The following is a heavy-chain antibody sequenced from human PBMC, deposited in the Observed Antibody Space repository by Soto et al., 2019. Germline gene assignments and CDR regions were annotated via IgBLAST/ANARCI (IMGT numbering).Heavy chain of an antibody. CDR2: THYSGST. Sequence: SETLSLTCTVSGGSTSSGDYYWNWIRQPPGKALEWIGYTHYSGSTYYNPSLKSRVTISVDTSKNQFSLMLSSVTAADTAVYYCARGAGGYSYGNFDYWGQGTLVTVSS. CDR1: GGSTSSGDYY. V-gene: IGHV4-30-4*01. D-gene: IGHD5-18*01. CDR3: ARGAGGYSYGNFDY. J-gene: IGHJ4*02.